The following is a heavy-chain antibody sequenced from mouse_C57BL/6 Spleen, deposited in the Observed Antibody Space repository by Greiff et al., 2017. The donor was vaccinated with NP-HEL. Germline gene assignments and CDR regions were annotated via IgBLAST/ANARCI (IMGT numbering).Heavy chain of an antibody. V-gene: IGHV14-4*01. J-gene: IGHJ3*01. CDR1: GFNIKDDY. CDR2: IDPENGDT. Sequence: EVKLVESGAELVRPGASVKLSCTASGFNIKDDYMHWVKQRPEQGLEWIGWIDPENGDTEYASKFQGKATITADTSSNTAYLQLSSLTSEDTAVYYCTTGEGAYWGQGTLVTVSA. CDR3: TTGEGAY.